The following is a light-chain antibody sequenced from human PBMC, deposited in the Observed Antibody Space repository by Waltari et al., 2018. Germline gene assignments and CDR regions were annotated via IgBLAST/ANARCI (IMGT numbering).Light chain of an antibody. V-gene: IGLV1-44*01. CDR1: SSNIGTNA. Sequence: QSVLTQPPSASETPGQRVTISCSGGSSNIGTNAVSWYQQFPGTAPKLLIYSSNQRPSGVPDRFSGSKSGTSASLAISGLQSQDESDYYCATWDDSLNGLVFGGGTKLTVL. CDR2: SSN. CDR3: ATWDDSLNGLV. J-gene: IGLJ2*01.